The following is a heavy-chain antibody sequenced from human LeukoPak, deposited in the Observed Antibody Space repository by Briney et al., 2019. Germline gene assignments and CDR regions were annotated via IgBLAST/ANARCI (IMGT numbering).Heavy chain of an antibody. D-gene: IGHD6-6*01. Sequence: ASVKVSCKASGYTFTGYYMHWVRQAPGQGLEWMGWNNPNSGGTNYAQKFQGRVTMTRDTSISTAYMELSRLRSDDTAVYYCAREFPLDSSSNYYYYGMDVWGQGTTVTVSS. CDR3: AREFPLDSSSNYYYYGMDV. J-gene: IGHJ6*02. CDR2: NNPNSGGT. CDR1: GYTFTGYY. V-gene: IGHV1-2*02.